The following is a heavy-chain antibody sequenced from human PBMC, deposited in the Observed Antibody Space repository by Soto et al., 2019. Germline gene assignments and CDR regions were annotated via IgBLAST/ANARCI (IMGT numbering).Heavy chain of an antibody. CDR1: GGSISSYY. D-gene: IGHD6-19*01. CDR3: ARAGGVRAVATYYYYGMDV. CDR2: IYYSGST. J-gene: IGHJ6*02. Sequence: SETLSLTCTVSGGSISSYYWGWIRQPPGKGLEWIGYIYYSGSTNYNPSLKSRVTISVDTSKNQFSLKLSSVTAADTAVYYCARAGGVRAVATYYYYGMDVWGQGTTVTVSS. V-gene: IGHV4-59*01.